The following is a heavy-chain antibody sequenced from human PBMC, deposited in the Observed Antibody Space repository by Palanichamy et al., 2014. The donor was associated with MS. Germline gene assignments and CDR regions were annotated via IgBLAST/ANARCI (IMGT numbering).Heavy chain of an antibody. D-gene: IGHD6-19*01. V-gene: IGHV3-7*01. CDR1: GFTFSRHW. J-gene: IGHJ4*02. CDR2: IKPDGGEK. Sequence: EVQLVESGGGLVQPGGSLRLSCAASGFTFSRHWMGWVRQAPGKGLEWVANIKPDGGEKYFVDSVKGRFTISRDNAKNSLYLQMNSLRVEDTAVYYCTKDGSGWSDYWGQGTLVTVSS. CDR3: TKDGSGWSDY.